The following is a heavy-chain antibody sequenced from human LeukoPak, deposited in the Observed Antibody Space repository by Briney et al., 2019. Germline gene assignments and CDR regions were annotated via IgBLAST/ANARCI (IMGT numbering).Heavy chain of an antibody. J-gene: IGHJ4*02. CDR1: GGSISSYY. Sequence: SETLSLTCTVSGGSISSYYWSWIRQPPGKGLEWIGYIYYSGSTNYNPSLKSRVTISVDTSKNQFSLKLSSVTAADTAVYYCASLYGRDFDYWGQGTLVTVSS. V-gene: IGHV4-59*12. D-gene: IGHD2/OR15-2a*01. CDR2: IYYSGST. CDR3: ASLYGRDFDY.